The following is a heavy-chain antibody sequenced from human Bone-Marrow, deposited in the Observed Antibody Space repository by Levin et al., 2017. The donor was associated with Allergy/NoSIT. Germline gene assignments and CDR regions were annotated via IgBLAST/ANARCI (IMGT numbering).Heavy chain of an antibody. V-gene: IGHV3-66*01. CDR1: GFTVSVNY. CDR2: IYSGGTT. Sequence: GGSLRLSCAVSGFTVSVNYMSWVRQAPGKGLEWVSLIYSGGTTNYADSVKGRFTISRDNSKNTLHLQMNSLRAEDTAVYYFAARNIAAPKWGQGTLVTVSS. D-gene: IGHD6-6*01. CDR3: AARNIAAPK. J-gene: IGHJ4*02.